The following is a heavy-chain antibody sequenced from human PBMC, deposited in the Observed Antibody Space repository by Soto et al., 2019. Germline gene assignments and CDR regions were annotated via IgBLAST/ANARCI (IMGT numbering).Heavy chain of an antibody. Sequence: QVQLVQSGAEVKKPGASVKVSCKASGYTFTRYGISWVRQAPGQGLEWMGWISAYNGNTKYAQKPQGRVTMTTDTTTSNAYMELRSLRSDDTAVYYCARDAAVGLFDYWGQGTLVTVSS. CDR3: ARDAAVGLFDY. CDR2: ISAYNGNT. J-gene: IGHJ4*02. V-gene: IGHV1-18*01. D-gene: IGHD1-26*01. CDR1: GYTFTRYG.